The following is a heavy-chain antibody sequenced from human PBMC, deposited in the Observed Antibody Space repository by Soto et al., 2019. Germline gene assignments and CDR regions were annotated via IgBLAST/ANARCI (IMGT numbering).Heavy chain of an antibody. CDR1: GYIFTSYW. Sequence: LKISCKGSGYIFTSYWISWVRQMPGKGLEWMGRIDPSDSYTNYSPSFQGHVTISADKSTSTAYLQWSSLKASDTAMYYCARQFTVVTPFDYWGQGTLVTVSS. J-gene: IGHJ4*02. CDR3: ARQFTVVTPFDY. CDR2: IDPSDSYT. D-gene: IGHD2-21*02. V-gene: IGHV5-10-1*01.